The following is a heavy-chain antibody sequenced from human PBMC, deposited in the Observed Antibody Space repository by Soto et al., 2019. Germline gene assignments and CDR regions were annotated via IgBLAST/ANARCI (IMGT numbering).Heavy chain of an antibody. CDR1: GFTFADYG. Sequence: VQLVESGGGVVWPGGSLRLSCAASGFTFADYGMSWVRQVPGKGLEWVAGVNKNGDKTGYTDSVKGRFTISRDNAKNSLYLQMNSLRVEDTALYHCAREYGSGSSPPWFDPWGQGTLVTVSS. D-gene: IGHD3-10*01. CDR3: AREYGSGSSPPWFDP. V-gene: IGHV3-20*01. CDR2: VNKNGDKT. J-gene: IGHJ5*02.